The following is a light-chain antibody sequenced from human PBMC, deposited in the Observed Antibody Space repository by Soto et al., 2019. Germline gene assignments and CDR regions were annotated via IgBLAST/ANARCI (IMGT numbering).Light chain of an antibody. CDR3: QQYGYSPRA. CDR1: QCVSVFY. V-gene: IGKV3-20*01. CDR2: GAS. Sequence: EIVLTQSPGTVSLSPEERATNSSRAIQCVSVFYIAWYQQKPGQAPRLLIYGASNSATGIPDRFGGSGSGTDSTLTFSRLEPEDFAVYYCQQYGYSPRAFGQGTRLEIK. J-gene: IGKJ5*01.